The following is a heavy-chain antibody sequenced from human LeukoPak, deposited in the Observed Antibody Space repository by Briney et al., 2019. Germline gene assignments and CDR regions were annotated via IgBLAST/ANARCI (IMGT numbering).Heavy chain of an antibody. J-gene: IGHJ3*02. CDR2: INPNSGGT. CDR3: ARTGGSHATDAFDI. CDR1: GYTFTGCY. Sequence: ASVKVSCKASGYTFTGCYMHWVRQAPGQGLEWMGWINPNSGGTNYAQKFQGRVTMTRDTSISTAYMELSRLRSDDTAVYYCARTGGSHATDAFDIWGQGTMVTVSS. V-gene: IGHV1-2*02. D-gene: IGHD1-26*01.